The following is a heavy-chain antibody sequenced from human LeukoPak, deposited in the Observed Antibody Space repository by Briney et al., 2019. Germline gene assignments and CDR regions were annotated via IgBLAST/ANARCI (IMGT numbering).Heavy chain of an antibody. CDR3: ARGQYSGSCFDN. D-gene: IGHD1-26*01. V-gene: IGHV4-59*01. CDR2: IYYSGST. J-gene: IGHJ4*02. Sequence: PSETLSLTCTVSGGSISSYLWSWIRQPPGKGLEWIGYIYYSGSTNYNPSLKTRVTILVDTSKNQFALKVSSVTAADTAVYYCARGQYSGSCFDNWGQGSLVTVSS. CDR1: GGSISSYL.